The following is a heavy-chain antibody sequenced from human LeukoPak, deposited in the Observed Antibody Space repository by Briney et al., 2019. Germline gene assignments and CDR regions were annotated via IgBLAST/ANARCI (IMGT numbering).Heavy chain of an antibody. D-gene: IGHD2-2*01. Sequence: SETLSLTCAVYGGSFSGYYWSWIRQPPGKGLEWIGEINHSGSTNYNPSLKSRVTISVDTSKNQFSLKLSSVTAADTAVYYCARAEVCSSTSCYEWGYYYYGMDVWGQGTTVTVSS. CDR2: INHSGST. V-gene: IGHV4-34*01. J-gene: IGHJ6*02. CDR1: GGSFSGYY. CDR3: ARAEVCSSTSCYEWGYYYYGMDV.